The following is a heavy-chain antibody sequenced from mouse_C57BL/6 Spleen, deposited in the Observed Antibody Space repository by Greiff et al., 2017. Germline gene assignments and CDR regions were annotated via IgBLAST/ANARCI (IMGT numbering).Heavy chain of an antibody. CDR3: ARELTGTGYFDY. V-gene: IGHV5-4*01. CDR1: GFTFSSYA. CDR2: ISDGGSYT. D-gene: IGHD4-1*01. J-gene: IGHJ2*01. Sequence: EVKLVESGGGLVKPGGSLKLSCAASGFTFSSYAMSWVRQTPEKRLEWVATISDGGSYTYYPDNVKGRFTISRDNAKNNLYLQMSHLKSEDTAMYYCARELTGTGYFDYWGQGTTLTVSS.